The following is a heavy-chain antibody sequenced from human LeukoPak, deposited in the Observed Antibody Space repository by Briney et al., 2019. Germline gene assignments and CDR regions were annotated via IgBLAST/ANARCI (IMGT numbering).Heavy chain of an antibody. CDR2: INHSGST. J-gene: IGHJ4*02. V-gene: IGHV4-34*01. CDR1: GGSFSGYY. D-gene: IGHD6-13*01. Sequence: SSETLSLTCAVYGGSFSGYYWSRIRQPPGKGLEWIGEINHSGSTNYNPSLKSRVTISVDTSKNQFSLKLSSVTAADTAVYYCASIAAAGTGYWGQGTLVTVSS. CDR3: ASIAAAGTGY.